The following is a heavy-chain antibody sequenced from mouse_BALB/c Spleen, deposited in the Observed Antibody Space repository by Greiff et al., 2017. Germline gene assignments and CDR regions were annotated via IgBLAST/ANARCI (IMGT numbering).Heavy chain of an antibody. J-gene: IGHJ3*01. CDR1: GFTFSSYA. V-gene: IGHV5-6-5*01. D-gene: IGHD2-3*01. CDR3: ARGGDGYPAWFAY. CDR2: ISSGGST. Sequence: EVMLVESGGGLVKPGGSLKLSCAASGFTFSSYAMSWVRQTPEKRLEWVASISSGGSTYYPDSVKGRFTISRDNARNILYLQMSSLRSEDTAMYYCARGGDGYPAWFAYGGQGTLVTVSA.